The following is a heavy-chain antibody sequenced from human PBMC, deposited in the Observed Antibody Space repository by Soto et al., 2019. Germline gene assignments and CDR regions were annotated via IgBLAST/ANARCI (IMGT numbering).Heavy chain of an antibody. CDR2: INRDGSST. CDR3: ARDRYDILTGFPCYFDY. Sequence: LRLSCAASGFTFSSYWMHWVRQAPGKGLVWLSRINRDGSSTTYADSVKGRFTISRDNAKNTLYLQMNSLRAKDTAVYYCARDRYDILTGFPCYFDYWGQGTLVTVSS. J-gene: IGHJ4*02. D-gene: IGHD3-9*01. CDR1: GFTFSSYW. V-gene: IGHV3-74*01.